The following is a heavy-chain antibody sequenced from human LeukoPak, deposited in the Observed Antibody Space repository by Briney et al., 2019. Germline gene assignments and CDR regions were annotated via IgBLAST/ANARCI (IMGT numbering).Heavy chain of an antibody. CDR3: ARARAIDYYDNSGYYY. D-gene: IGHD3-22*01. CDR1: GYTFTSYY. J-gene: IGHJ4*02. V-gene: IGHV1-46*01. Sequence: ASVKVSCKASGYTFTSYYMHWVRQAPGQGLEWMGIINPSGGGTSYAQKFQGRVTMTRDTSISTAYMELSRLRSDDTAVYYCARARAIDYYDNSGYYYWGQGTLVTVSS. CDR2: INPSGGGT.